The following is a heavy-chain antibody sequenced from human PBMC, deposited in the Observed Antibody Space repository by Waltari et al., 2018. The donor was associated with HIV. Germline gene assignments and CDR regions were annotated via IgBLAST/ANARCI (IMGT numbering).Heavy chain of an antibody. Sequence: QVHLVKSGGGVVQPGRSLTLSCEPSGFNFNYYAMHWVRQAPGKGIEWVGFISYDGTNEHYADSVKGRFTISRDSSMSTVYLQMNSLRAEDTAVYYCARVADLRFHYWGQGTLVTVSS. CDR1: GFNFNYYA. CDR2: ISYDGTNE. J-gene: IGHJ4*02. CDR3: ARVADLRFHY. V-gene: IGHV3-30*01.